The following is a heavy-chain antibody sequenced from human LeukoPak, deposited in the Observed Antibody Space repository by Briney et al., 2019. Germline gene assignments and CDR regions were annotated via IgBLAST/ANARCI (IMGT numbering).Heavy chain of an antibody. CDR3: AKDRGNYYGSGSYYNAFGY. CDR2: IWYDGSNK. D-gene: IGHD3-10*01. V-gene: IGHV3-33*06. Sequence: PGGSLRLSCAASGFTFSSYGMHWVRQAPGKGLEWVAVIWYDGSNKYYADSVKGRFTISRDNSKNTLYLQMNSLRAEDTAVYYCAKDRGNYYGSGSYYNAFGYWGQGTLVTVSS. J-gene: IGHJ4*02. CDR1: GFTFSSYG.